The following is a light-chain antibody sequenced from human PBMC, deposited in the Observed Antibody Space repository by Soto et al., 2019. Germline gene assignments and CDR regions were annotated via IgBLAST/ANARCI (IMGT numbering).Light chain of an antibody. CDR2: DVT. CDR3: SSYTSRRTGV. J-gene: IGLJ1*01. V-gene: IGLV2-14*01. CDR1: SSDVGGYNY. Sequence: QSALTQPASVSGSPGQSITISCTGTSSDVGGYNYVSWYQQHPGKAPKLMIYDVTNRPSGVSNRFSGSKSGNTASLTISGLQAEDEADYYCSSYTSRRTGVFGTGTKVTVL.